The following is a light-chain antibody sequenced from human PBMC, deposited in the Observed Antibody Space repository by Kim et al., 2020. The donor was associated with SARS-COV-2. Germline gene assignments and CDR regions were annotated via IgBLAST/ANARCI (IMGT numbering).Light chain of an antibody. CDR1: YNY. J-gene: IGLJ2*01. V-gene: IGLV2-8*01. CDR3: SSYAGNNNMI. Sequence: YNYVSWYQQHPGKAPKVVIYEVSQRPSGVPGRFSGSKSGNTASLTVSGLQTEDEAFYYCSSYAGNNNMIFGGGTQLTVL. CDR2: EVS.